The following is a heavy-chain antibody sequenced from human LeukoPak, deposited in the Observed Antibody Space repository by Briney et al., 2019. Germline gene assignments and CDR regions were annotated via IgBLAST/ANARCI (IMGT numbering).Heavy chain of an antibody. V-gene: IGHV3-30*18. J-gene: IGHJ4*02. CDR1: GFTFSSYG. CDR2: ISYDGNNE. CDR3: AKARLSGYKTEYFDY. D-gene: IGHD3-22*01. Sequence: QPGRSLRLSCAASGFTFSSYGMHWVRQAPGKGLEWVAVISYDGNNEFYPDSVKGRFTISRDNSKNTLYLQMNSLRAEDTAVYYCAKARLSGYKTEYFDYWGQGTLVTVSS.